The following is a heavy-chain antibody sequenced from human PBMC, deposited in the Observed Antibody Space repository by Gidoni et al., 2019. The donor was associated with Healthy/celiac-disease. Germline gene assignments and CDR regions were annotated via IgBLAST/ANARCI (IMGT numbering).Heavy chain of an antibody. CDR1: GFTFSSYA. CDR3: AREGRSSWELDY. V-gene: IGHV3-30-3*01. J-gene: IGHJ4*02. CDR2: ISYDGSNK. D-gene: IGHD1-26*01. Sequence: QVQLVESGGGVVQPGRSLRLSCAASGFTFSSYAMHWVRQAPGKGLEWVAVISYDGSNKYYADSVKGRFTISRDNSKNTLYLQMNSLRAEDTAVYYCAREGRSSWELDYWGQGTLVTVSS.